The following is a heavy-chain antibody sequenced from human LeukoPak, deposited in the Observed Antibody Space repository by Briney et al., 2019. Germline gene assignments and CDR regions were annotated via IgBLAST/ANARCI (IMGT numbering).Heavy chain of an antibody. CDR3: AKDQDVGYYDSSGYYDY. J-gene: IGHJ4*02. CDR1: GFTFSSYA. D-gene: IGHD3-22*01. CDR2: ISGSGGST. V-gene: IGHV3-23*01. Sequence: GSLRLSCAGSGFTFSSYAMSWVRQAPGKGLEWVSAISGSGGSTYPADSVKGRFTISRDNSKNTLYLQMNNLRAEDTAVYYCAKDQDVGYYDSSGYYDYWGQGTLVTVSS.